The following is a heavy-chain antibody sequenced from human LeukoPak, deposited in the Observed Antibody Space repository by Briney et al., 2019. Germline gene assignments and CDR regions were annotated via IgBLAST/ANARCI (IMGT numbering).Heavy chain of an antibody. V-gene: IGHV4-59*08. CDR3: ARQSADRAFDI. J-gene: IGHJ3*02. CDR2: THHSGTT. CDR1: GVSIGGYY. Sequence: ASETLSLTCTVSGVSIGGYYWSWLRQPPGKGLEWLGYTHHSGTTNYNPSVGSRLTTSVDTSRKQVCMKLSSVTAADTAVYYCARQSADRAFDIWGEGTMVTVSS. D-gene: IGHD6-25*01.